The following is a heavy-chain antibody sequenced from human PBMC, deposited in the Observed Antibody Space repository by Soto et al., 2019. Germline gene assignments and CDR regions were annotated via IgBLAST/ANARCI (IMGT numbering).Heavy chain of an antibody. V-gene: IGHV3-21*01. CDR3: AREGHYYDSSGYPGEEAFDI. CDR2: ISSSSSYI. D-gene: IGHD3-22*01. CDR1: GFTFSSYS. Sequence: GSLRLSCAASGFTFSSYSMNWVRQAPGKELEWVSSISSSSSYIYYADSVKGRFTISRDNAKNSLYLQMDSLRAEDTAVYYCAREGHYYDSSGYPGEEAFDIWGQGTMVTVSS. J-gene: IGHJ3*02.